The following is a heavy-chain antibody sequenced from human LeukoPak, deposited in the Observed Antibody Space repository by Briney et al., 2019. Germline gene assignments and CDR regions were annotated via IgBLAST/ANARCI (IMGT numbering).Heavy chain of an antibody. V-gene: IGHV3-30*09. CDR3: ARALLRITMIVADWFDP. Sequence: GGSLRLSCAASGFTFSSYAMHWVRQAPGKGLEWVAVISYDGSNKYYADSVKGRFAISRDNSKNTLYLQMNSLRAEDTAVYYCARALLRITMIVADWFDPWGQGTLVTVSS. CDR1: GFTFSSYA. D-gene: IGHD3-22*01. J-gene: IGHJ5*02. CDR2: ISYDGSNK.